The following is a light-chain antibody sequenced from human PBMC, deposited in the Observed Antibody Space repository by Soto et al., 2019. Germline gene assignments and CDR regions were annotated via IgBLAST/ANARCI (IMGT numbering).Light chain of an antibody. CDR2: GTS. CDR1: QSVSSSY. J-gene: IGKJ4*01. Sequence: EIVLTQSPGTLFLSPGERATLSCRASQSVSSSYLAWYQQKPGQAPRLLIYGTSSRATGIPDRFSGSGSGTDFSISISRLEPDDFGVYYCHQYGNSPPALAFGGCTKLLIK. CDR3: HQYGNSPPALA. V-gene: IGKV3-20*01.